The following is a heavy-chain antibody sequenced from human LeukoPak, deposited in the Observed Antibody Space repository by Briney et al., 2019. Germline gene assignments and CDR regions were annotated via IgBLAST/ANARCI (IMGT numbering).Heavy chain of an antibody. V-gene: IGHV3-30*04. CDR3: ARDREYSYGYFDY. Sequence: PGGSLRLSCAASGFTLSSYVMRWVRQPPGKGLEWVAAISYDGSNKYYADSVKGRFTISRDNSKNTLYLQMNSLRAEDTAVYYCARDREYSYGYFDYWGQGTLVTVSS. CDR2: ISYDGSNK. CDR1: GFTLSSYV. J-gene: IGHJ4*02. D-gene: IGHD5-18*01.